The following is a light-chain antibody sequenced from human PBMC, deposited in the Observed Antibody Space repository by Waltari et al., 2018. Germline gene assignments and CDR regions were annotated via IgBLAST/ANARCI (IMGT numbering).Light chain of an antibody. CDR1: SSDVGGYDY. J-gene: IGLJ2*01. Sequence: QSALTQPASVSGSPGHSITISCTGTSSDVGGYDYVSWYQQHPAKAPKLMIYDVSNRPSGVSNRFSGSKSGNTASLTISGLQAEDEADYYCNSYTSSSTLVFGGGTKLTVL. CDR2: DVS. CDR3: NSYTSSSTLV. V-gene: IGLV2-14*03.